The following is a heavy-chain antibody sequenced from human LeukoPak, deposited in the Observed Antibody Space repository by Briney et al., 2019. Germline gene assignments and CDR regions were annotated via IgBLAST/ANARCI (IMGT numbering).Heavy chain of an antibody. D-gene: IGHD6-19*01. CDR2: IYSGGST. CDR3: AKGSSGWRHDY. J-gene: IGHJ4*02. V-gene: IGHV3-66*01. CDR1: GFTVSSNY. Sequence: PGGSLRLSCAASGFTVSSNYMSWVRQAPGQGLEWVSIIYSGGSTYYADSVKGRFTISRDNSKNTLYLQMNSLRAEDTAVYYCAKGSSGWRHDYWGQGTLVTVSS.